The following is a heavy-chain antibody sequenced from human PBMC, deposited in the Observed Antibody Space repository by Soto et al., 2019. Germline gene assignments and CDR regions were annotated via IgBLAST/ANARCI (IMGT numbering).Heavy chain of an antibody. V-gene: IGHV1-69*01. CDR2: IIPIFGTA. CDR3: AREGHSYGSYDYYGMDV. D-gene: IGHD5-18*01. Sequence: QVQLVQSGAEVKKPGSSVKVSCKASGGTFSSYAISWVRQAPGQGLEWMGGIIPIFGTANYAQKFQGRVTITADESTSTAYMELSSLRSEDPAVYYCAREGHSYGSYDYYGMDVWGQGTTVSVSS. CDR1: GGTFSSYA. J-gene: IGHJ6*02.